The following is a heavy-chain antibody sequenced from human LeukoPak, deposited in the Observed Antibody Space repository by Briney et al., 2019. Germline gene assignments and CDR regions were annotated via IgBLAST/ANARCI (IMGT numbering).Heavy chain of an antibody. V-gene: IGHV4-38-2*02. CDR2: IHHSGVT. CDR3: ARYTGGTSGYSFDY. D-gene: IGHD3-22*01. CDR1: GYSISSGYY. J-gene: IGHJ4*02. Sequence: KPSETLSLTCTVSGYSISSGYYWSWIRQPSGKGLEWIGTIHHSGVTYYNPSLMSRVTMSVDTSKNQFSLKLSSMTAAGTAVYYCARYTGGTSGYSFDYWGQGTLVTVSS.